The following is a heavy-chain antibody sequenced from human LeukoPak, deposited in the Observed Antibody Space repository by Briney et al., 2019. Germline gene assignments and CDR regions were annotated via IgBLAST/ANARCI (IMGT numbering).Heavy chain of an antibody. CDR1: GGSFSSGSYY. D-gene: IGHD5-18*01. CDR3: ARGPGDSYGFFNDY. V-gene: IGHV4-61*01. Sequence: SETLSLTCTVSGGSFSSGSYYWSWIRQPPGKGLEWIGYIYYGGSTNYVPSLKSRVTISVDTSKNQFSLKLRSVTAADTAVYYCARGPGDSYGFFNDYWGQGTLVTVSS. J-gene: IGHJ4*02. CDR2: IYYGGST.